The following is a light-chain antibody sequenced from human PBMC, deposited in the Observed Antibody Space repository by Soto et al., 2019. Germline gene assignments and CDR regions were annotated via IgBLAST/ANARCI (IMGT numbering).Light chain of an antibody. V-gene: IGKV3D-15*01. CDR2: DAS. J-gene: IGKJ1*01. CDR3: QQYNNWPSWT. CDR1: QSVSSTY. Sequence: EIMMTQSPTTLSVAPGERATLSRRASQSVSSTYLAWYQHKPGQAPRLLIYDASNRATGIPARFSGSGSGTEFTLTISSLQSEDFAAYYCQQYNNWPSWTFGQGTKVDIK.